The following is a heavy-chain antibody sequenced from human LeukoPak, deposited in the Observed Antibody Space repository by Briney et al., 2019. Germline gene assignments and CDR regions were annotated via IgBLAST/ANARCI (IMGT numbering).Heavy chain of an antibody. CDR2: IRYDGSNK. J-gene: IGHJ4*02. V-gene: IGHV3-30*02. CDR1: GFTFSSYG. D-gene: IGHD6-13*01. CDR3: AREPRCSSCSHEY. Sequence: GGSLRLSCAASGFTFSSYGMHWVRQAPGKGLEWVAFIRYDGSNKYYADSVKGRFTTSRDNAKNSLYLQMNSLRAEDTAVYYCAREPRCSSCSHEYWGQGILVTVSS.